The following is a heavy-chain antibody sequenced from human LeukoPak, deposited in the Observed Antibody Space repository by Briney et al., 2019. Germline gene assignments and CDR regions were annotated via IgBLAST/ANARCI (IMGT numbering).Heavy chain of an antibody. CDR3: ARVRYRLAETYIDY. J-gene: IGHJ4*02. Sequence: ASVKVSCKASGYTFTGYYMHWVRQAPGQELKWMGWINPNSGDTNYAQKFQGRVTMTRDTSISTAYMELSRLRSDDTAVYYCARVRYRLAETYIDYWGQGTLVTVSS. V-gene: IGHV1-2*02. CDR1: GYTFTGYY. CDR2: INPNSGDT. D-gene: IGHD3-16*01.